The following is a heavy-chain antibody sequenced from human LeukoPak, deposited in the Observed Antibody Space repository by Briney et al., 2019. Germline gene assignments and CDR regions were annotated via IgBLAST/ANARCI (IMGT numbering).Heavy chain of an antibody. Sequence: SETLFLTCAVYGGSFSGYYWSWIRQPPGKGLEWIGSIYYSGSTYYNPSLKGRVTISVDTSKNQFSLKLNSVTAADTAVYYCARHSGGYCSGGSCYSDYWGQGALVSVSS. D-gene: IGHD2-15*01. J-gene: IGHJ4*02. CDR1: GGSFSGYY. CDR2: IYYSGST. CDR3: ARHSGGYCSGGSCYSDY. V-gene: IGHV4-34*01.